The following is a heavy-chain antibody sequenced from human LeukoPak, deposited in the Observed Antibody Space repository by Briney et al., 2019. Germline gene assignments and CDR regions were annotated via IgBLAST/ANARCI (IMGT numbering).Heavy chain of an antibody. J-gene: IGHJ4*02. Sequence: SETLSLTCTVSGGSISSSSYYWGWIRQPPGKGLEWIGSIYYSGSTYYNPSLKSRVTISVDTSKNQFSLQLNSVTPEDTAVYYCARDGSGIAVAGYFDYWGQGTLVTVSS. V-gene: IGHV4-39*02. CDR2: IYYSGST. CDR1: GGSISSSSYY. CDR3: ARDGSGIAVAGYFDY. D-gene: IGHD6-19*01.